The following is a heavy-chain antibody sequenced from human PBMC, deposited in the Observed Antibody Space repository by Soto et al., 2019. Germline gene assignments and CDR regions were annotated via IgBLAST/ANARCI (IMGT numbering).Heavy chain of an antibody. V-gene: IGHV3-64*01. D-gene: IGHD1-7*01. J-gene: IGHJ4*02. CDR3: ARDRLGITGTSDY. CDR1: GFIFSSYA. CDR2: ISINGDTT. Sequence: GGSLRLSCAASGFIFSSYAMHWVRQAPGKGLEYVSAISINGDTTYYANSVKGRFTISRDDSKNTLYLQMGSLRVEDMAVYYCARDRLGITGTSDYWGQGTLVTVSS.